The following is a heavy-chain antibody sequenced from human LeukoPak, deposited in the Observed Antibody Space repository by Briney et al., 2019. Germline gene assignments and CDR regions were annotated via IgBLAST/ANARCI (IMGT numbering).Heavy chain of an antibody. J-gene: IGHJ4*02. Sequence: GGSLRLSCATSGFNFSDSRMTWVRQAPGKGLQWVANIDRDGTEKHFLDSVEGRFTISRDNAKKSLYLLMNSLRPQDTAVYFCVRGDWYFESWGQGTLVTVSS. CDR1: GFNFSDSR. D-gene: IGHD2-21*01. CDR3: VRGDWYFES. V-gene: IGHV3-7*04. CDR2: IDRDGTEK.